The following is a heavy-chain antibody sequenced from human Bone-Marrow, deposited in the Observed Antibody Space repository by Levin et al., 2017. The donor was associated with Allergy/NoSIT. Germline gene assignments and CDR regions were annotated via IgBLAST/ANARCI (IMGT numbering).Heavy chain of an antibody. Sequence: PGGSLRLSCDASGFSFSSYVFHWVRQAPGKGLGWVAAISYDGSNKYYADSVNGRFTISRDNSKNTVYLHMNSLTADDTAMYYCARDWWDLPKSHYDLWGQGVLVSVSS. V-gene: IGHV3-30*04. CDR2: ISYDGSNK. CDR1: GFSFSSYV. CDR3: ARDWWDLPKSHYDL. D-gene: IGHD2-15*01. J-gene: IGHJ5*02.